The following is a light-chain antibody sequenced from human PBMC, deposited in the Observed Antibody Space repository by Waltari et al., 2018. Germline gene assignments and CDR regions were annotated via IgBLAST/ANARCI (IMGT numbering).Light chain of an antibody. CDR1: QSISDW. J-gene: IGKJ3*01. Sequence: DIQMTQSPSTLSASVGDRVTITCRASQSISDWLAWYQQKPGKAPKLLIYRASSLESGVTSRVSGSGSGTEFTLTIGSLQPDDFAIYDCQQYNSWGGSSFGPGTKVEFK. V-gene: IGKV1-5*03. CDR2: RAS. CDR3: QQYNSWGGSS.